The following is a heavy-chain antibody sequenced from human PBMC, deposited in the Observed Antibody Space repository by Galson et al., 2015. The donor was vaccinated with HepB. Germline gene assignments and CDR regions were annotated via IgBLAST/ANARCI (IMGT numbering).Heavy chain of an antibody. D-gene: IGHD6-19*01. CDR3: TTFIQWLVVRTTDY. V-gene: IGHV3-30*03. CDR1: GFTFSSYG. CDR2: ISYDGSNK. Sequence: SLRLSCAASGFTFSSYGMHWVRQAPGKGLEWVAVISYDGSNKYYADSVKGRFTISRDNSKNTLYLQMNSLRAEDTAVYYCTTFIQWLVVRTTDYWGQGTLVTVSS. J-gene: IGHJ4*02.